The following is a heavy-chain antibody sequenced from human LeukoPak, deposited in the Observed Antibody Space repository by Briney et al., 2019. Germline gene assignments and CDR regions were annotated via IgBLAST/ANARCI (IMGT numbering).Heavy chain of an antibody. Sequence: GGTLRLSCAASGFTSSRYWMHWVRQVPGKGLVWVSRINSDGSSTTYADSVKGRFTISRDNAKNTLYLQMNSLRAEDTALYYCARVPITLAGTKDAKYFQHWGQGTLVTVSS. J-gene: IGHJ1*01. CDR1: GFTSSRYW. CDR3: ARVPITLAGTKDAKYFQH. CDR2: INSDGSST. V-gene: IGHV3-74*01. D-gene: IGHD6-19*01.